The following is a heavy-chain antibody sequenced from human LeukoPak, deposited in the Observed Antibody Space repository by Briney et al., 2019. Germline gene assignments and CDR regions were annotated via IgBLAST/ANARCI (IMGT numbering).Heavy chain of an antibody. D-gene: IGHD6-6*01. CDR1: GFTFSSYW. CDR3: ARVGVGIAARSTLDY. CDR2: IKQDGSEK. V-gene: IGHV3-7*01. J-gene: IGHJ4*02. Sequence: GGSLRLSCAASGFTFSSYWMSWVRQAPGKGLEWVAYIKQDGSEKYYVDSVQGRFTISRDNAKNSLYLQMNSLRAEDTAVYYRARVGVGIAARSTLDYWGQGTLVTVSS.